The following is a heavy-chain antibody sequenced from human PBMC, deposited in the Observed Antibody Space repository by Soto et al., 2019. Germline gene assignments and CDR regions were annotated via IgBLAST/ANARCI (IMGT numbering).Heavy chain of an antibody. V-gene: IGHV3-53*04. CDR3: ARGRYCSSTSCYRYYYYYYMDV. D-gene: IGHD2-2*01. J-gene: IGHJ6*03. CDR1: GFTVSSNY. Sequence: VQLVESGGGLVQPGGSLRLSRAASGFTVSSNYMSWVRQAPGKGLEWVSVIYSGGSTYYADSVKGRFTISRHNSKNTLYLQMNSLRAEDTAVYYCARGRYCSSTSCYRYYYYYYMDVWGKGTTVTVSS. CDR2: IYSGGST.